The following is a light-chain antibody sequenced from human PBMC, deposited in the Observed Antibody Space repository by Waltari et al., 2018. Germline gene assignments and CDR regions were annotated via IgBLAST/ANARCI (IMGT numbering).Light chain of an antibody. V-gene: IGLV3-21*02. CDR3: RVWYSSSDHVV. Sequence: SYVVTQSPSVSVAPGQTATITCGGDNVGGNSVHCYHQQPDQAPVLVVYDDTDRPPWVADRFFGCNNGNTATPTISRGEAGDEADYYCRVWYSSSDHVVFGGGTKLTVL. J-gene: IGLJ2*01. CDR2: DDT. CDR1: NVGGNS.